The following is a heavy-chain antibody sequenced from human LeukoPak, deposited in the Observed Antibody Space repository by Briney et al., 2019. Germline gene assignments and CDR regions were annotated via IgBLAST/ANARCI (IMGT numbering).Heavy chain of an antibody. V-gene: IGHV3-73*01. CDR1: GFTFSGSA. J-gene: IGHJ5*02. CDR2: IRSTANGYAT. CDR3: AKGTPFLEWSPIPFDP. D-gene: IGHD3-3*01. Sequence: GGSLRLSCAASGFTFSGSALHWVRQASGKGLEWVGRIRSTANGYATAYAASVKGRFTISRDDSKNTAYLQMNSLRAEDTAVYYCAKGTPFLEWSPIPFDPWGQGTLVTVSS.